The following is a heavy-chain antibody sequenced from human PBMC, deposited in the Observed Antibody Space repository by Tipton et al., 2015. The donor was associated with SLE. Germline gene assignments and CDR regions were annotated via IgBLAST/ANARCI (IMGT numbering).Heavy chain of an antibody. CDR2: IYTSGST. CDR1: GGSISSYY. Sequence: TLSLTCTVSGGSISSYYWSWIRQPPGKGLEWIGYIYTSGSTNYNPSLKSRVTISVDTSKNQFSLKLSSVTAADTAVYYCARCRRGAAAADGWFDPWGQGTLVTVSS. CDR3: ARCRRGAAAADGWFDP. J-gene: IGHJ5*02. D-gene: IGHD6-13*01. V-gene: IGHV4-4*08.